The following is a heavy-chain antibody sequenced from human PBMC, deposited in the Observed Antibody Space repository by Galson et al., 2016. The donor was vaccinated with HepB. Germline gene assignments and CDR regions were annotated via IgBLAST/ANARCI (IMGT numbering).Heavy chain of an antibody. Sequence: SLRLSCAASGFPLSSFAMSWVRQAPGKGLEWVADVTSRGGKTFYAESVEGRFTISRDNYKNTVYLQMHSLRPDDTAVYFCTRDGGQGIVFDYWGQGVLVTVSS. J-gene: IGHJ4*02. D-gene: IGHD2-15*01. CDR1: GFPLSSFA. CDR3: TRDGGQGIVFDY. CDR2: VTSRGGKT. V-gene: IGHV3-23*01.